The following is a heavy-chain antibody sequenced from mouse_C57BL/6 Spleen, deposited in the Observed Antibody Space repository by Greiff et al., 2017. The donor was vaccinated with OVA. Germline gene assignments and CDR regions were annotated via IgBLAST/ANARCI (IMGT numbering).Heavy chain of an antibody. V-gene: IGHV1-22*01. CDR3: ARGNYGPVFFAY. CDR2: INPNNGGT. Sequence: VQLKESGPELVKPGASVKMSCKASGYTFTDYNMHWVKQSHGKSLEWIGYINPNNGGTSYNQKFKGKATLTVNKSSSTTYMELRSLTSEDSAVYYCARGNYGPVFFAYWGQGTLVTVSA. J-gene: IGHJ3*01. CDR1: GYTFTDYN. D-gene: IGHD1-2*01.